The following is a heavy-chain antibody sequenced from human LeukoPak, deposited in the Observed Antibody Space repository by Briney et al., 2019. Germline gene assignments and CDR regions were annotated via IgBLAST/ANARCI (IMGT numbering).Heavy chain of an antibody. J-gene: IGHJ6*03. D-gene: IGHD3-10*01. Sequence: GGSLRLSCAASGFTFSHYSMNWVRQAPGKGLEWVSSISSSSSYIYYADSVKGRFTISRDNAKNSLYLQVNSLRAEDTAVYYCARDKGLLWFGEFAGYMDVWGKGTTVTISS. CDR1: GFTFSHYS. V-gene: IGHV3-21*01. CDR3: ARDKGLLWFGEFAGYMDV. CDR2: ISSSSSYI.